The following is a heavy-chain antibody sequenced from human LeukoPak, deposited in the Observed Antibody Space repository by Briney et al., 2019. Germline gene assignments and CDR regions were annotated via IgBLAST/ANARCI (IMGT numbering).Heavy chain of an antibody. Sequence: SETLSLTCTVSGGSISNYYWSWIRQPPGKGLEWIGYIYYSGSTNYNPSLRSRVTISVDTSKNQFSLKLSSMTAADTAVYYCARDSRLRGAFDIWGQGTMVTVSS. V-gene: IGHV4-59*01. J-gene: IGHJ3*02. CDR3: ARDSRLRGAFDI. CDR2: IYYSGST. D-gene: IGHD4-17*01. CDR1: GGSISNYY.